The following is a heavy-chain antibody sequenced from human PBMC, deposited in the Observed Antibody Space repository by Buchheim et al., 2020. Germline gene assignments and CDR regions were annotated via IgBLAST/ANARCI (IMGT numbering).Heavy chain of an antibody. V-gene: IGHV3-15*01. CDR3: TTDRGYCSGGSCYPSFDY. J-gene: IGHJ4*02. CDR1: GFTFSNAW. CDR2: IKSKTDGGTT. Sequence: EVQLVESGGGLVKPGGSLRLSCAASGFTFSNAWMSWVRQAPGKGLEWVGRIKSKTDGGTTDYAAPVKGRFTISRDDSKNTLYLQMNSLKTEDTAVYYCTTDRGYCSGGSCYPSFDYWGQGTL. D-gene: IGHD2-15*01.